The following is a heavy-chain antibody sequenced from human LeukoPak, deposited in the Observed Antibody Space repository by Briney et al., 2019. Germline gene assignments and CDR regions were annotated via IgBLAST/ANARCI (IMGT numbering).Heavy chain of an antibody. CDR2: ISAYNGNT. CDR3: ANLSPTGDY. CDR1: GGTFSSCA. Sequence: ASVKVSCKASGGTFSSCAISWVRQAPGQGLEWMGWISAYNGNTNYAQKLQGRVTMTTDTSTSTAYMELRSLRSDDTAVYYCANLSPTGDYWGQGTLVTASS. V-gene: IGHV1-18*01. J-gene: IGHJ4*02. D-gene: IGHD1-14*01.